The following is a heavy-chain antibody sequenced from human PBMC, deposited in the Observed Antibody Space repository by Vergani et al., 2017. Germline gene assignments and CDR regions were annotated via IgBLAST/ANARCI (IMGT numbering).Heavy chain of an antibody. CDR1: GFTSSNFA. D-gene: IGHD3-16*02. J-gene: IGHJ3*01. CDR3: TILSSIIQLWPNAIDV. Sequence: EVQVLESGGDVVQPGGSLRLSCAATGFTSSNFAMAWVRQAPGKGLEWVAEISGNGGRTFYAASVKGRLTIPRDNSNNMLYLQMNNLKAEDTAVYYCTILSSIIQLWPNAIDVWGQGTMVTVSS. CDR2: ISGNGGRT. V-gene: IGHV3-23*01.